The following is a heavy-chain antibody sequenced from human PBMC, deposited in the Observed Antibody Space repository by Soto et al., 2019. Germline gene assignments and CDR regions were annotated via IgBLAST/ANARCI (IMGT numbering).Heavy chain of an antibody. CDR1: GFTFSSYA. V-gene: IGHV3-23*01. Sequence: PGGSNRLSCGASGFTFSSYAMSWVRQDPGKGLEWVSAISGSGGSTYYADSVKGRFTISRDNSKNTLYLQMNSLRAEDTAVYYCAKDERITVTGFDPWGQGTLVTVSS. D-gene: IGHD3-10*01. J-gene: IGHJ5*02. CDR2: ISGSGGST. CDR3: AKDERITVTGFDP.